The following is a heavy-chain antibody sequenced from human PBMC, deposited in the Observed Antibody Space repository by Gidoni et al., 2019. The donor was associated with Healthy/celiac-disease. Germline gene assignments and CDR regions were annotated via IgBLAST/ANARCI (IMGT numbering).Heavy chain of an antibody. CDR1: GYTFTSYG. CDR3: ARDQGLRRDGYNGLDY. Sequence: QVPLVQSGAEVKTPGASLKVSCKASGYTFTSYGISWVRQAPGQGLEWIGWISAYNGNTNYAQKLQGRVTMTTDTSTSTAYMELRSLRSDDTAVYYCARDQGLRRDGYNGLDYWGQGTLVTVSS. J-gene: IGHJ4*02. D-gene: IGHD3-10*01. CDR2: ISAYNGNT. V-gene: IGHV1-18*01.